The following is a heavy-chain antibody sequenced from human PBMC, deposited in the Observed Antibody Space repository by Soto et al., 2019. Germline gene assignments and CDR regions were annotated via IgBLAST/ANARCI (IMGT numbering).Heavy chain of an antibody. CDR1: GFTFGDYA. CDR3: TRDRISVDYGDYLYYYYGMDV. D-gene: IGHD4-17*01. Sequence: PGGSLRLSCTASGFTFGDYAMIWFRQAPGKGLEWVGFIRSEAYGGTTEYAASVKGRFTISRDDSKSIAYLQMNSLKTEDTAVYYCTRDRISVDYGDYLYYYYGMDVWGQGTTVTVSS. V-gene: IGHV3-49*03. CDR2: IRSEAYGGTT. J-gene: IGHJ6*02.